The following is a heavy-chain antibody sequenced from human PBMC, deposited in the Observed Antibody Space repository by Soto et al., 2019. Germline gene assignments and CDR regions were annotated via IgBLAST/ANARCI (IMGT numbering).Heavy chain of an antibody. D-gene: IGHD6-13*01. CDR1: GFTFSSYA. J-gene: IGHJ4*02. Sequence: PGGSLRLSCAASGFTFSSYAMSWVRQAPGEGLEWVSAISGSGGSTYYADSVEGRFTISRDNSKNTLYLQMNSLRAEDTAVYYCAKDRSVQQQLVLGYWGQGTLVTVSS. CDR2: ISGSGGST. V-gene: IGHV3-23*01. CDR3: AKDRSVQQQLVLGY.